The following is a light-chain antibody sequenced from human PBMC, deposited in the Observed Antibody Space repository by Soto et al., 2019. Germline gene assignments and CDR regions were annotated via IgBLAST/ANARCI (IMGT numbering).Light chain of an antibody. CDR2: PAS. Sequence: DIQLTQSPSFLSASVGDRVTVSCRASQDISTSLAWFQQKAGKVPQLLVYPASTLHSGVSSRFSGSGSGTEFTLTISSLQPNDSATYYCQQYTTYWTFGQGTKVEIK. V-gene: IGKV1-9*01. J-gene: IGKJ1*01. CDR3: QQYTTYWT. CDR1: QDISTS.